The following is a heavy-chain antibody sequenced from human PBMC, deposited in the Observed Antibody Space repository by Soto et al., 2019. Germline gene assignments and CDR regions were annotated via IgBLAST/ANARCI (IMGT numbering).Heavy chain of an antibody. CDR1: GFTFSSYD. V-gene: IGHV3-13*05. D-gene: IGHD6-13*01. J-gene: IGHJ3*02. CDR2: IGTAGDP. Sequence: GGSLRLSCAASGFTFSSYDMHWVRQATGKGLEWVSAIGTAGDPYYPGSVKGRFTISRENAKNSLYLQMNSLRAGDTAVYYCARLFIPAALPRNAFDIWGQGTMVTVSS. CDR3: ARLFIPAALPRNAFDI.